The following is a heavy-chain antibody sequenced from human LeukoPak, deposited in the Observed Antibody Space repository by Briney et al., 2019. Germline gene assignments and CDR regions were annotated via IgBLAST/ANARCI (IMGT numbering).Heavy chain of an antibody. J-gene: IGHJ4*02. V-gene: IGHV3-53*01. CDR3: ARDDTNYGDFRFSY. D-gene: IGHD4-17*01. CDR1: GFTVTTSY. Sequence: GGSLRLSCAASGFTVTTSYINWVCQAPGKGLDWVSFIYTRENTYSADSVMGRFTISRDNAKKSLFLQMNSLRADDTAVYYCARDDTNYGDFRFSYWGQGTLVTVSS. CDR2: IYTRENT.